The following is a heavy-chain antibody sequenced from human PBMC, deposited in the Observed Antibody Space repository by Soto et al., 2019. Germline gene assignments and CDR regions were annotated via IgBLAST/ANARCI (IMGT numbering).Heavy chain of an antibody. D-gene: IGHD2-2*01. J-gene: IGHJ4*02. Sequence: GGSLRLSCAASGFTFSSYAMSWVRQAPGKGLEWVSAISGSGGSTYYADSVKGRFTISRDNSKNTLYLQMNSLRAEDTAVYYCAKDMPQYCSSTSCYVPFDYWGQGTLVTVSS. CDR2: ISGSGGST. CDR3: AKDMPQYCSSTSCYVPFDY. CDR1: GFTFSSYA. V-gene: IGHV3-23*01.